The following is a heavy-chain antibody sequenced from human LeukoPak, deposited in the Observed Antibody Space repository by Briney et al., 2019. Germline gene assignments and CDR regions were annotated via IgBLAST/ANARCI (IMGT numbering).Heavy chain of an antibody. CDR2: INHSGST. CDR1: GFTFSSYW. Sequence: SCAASGFTFSSYWMNWARQPPGKGLEWIGEINHSGSTNYNPSLKSRVTISVDTSKNQFSLKLSSVTAADTAVYYCARVRLAGFDPWGQGTLVTVSS. CDR3: ARVRLAGFDP. D-gene: IGHD6-19*01. V-gene: IGHV4-34*01. J-gene: IGHJ5*02.